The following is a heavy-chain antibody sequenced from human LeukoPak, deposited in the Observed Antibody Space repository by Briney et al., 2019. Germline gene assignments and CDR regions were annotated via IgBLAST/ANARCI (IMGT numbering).Heavy chain of an antibody. Sequence: SETLSLTCAVSGDSISSYYWSWIRQPPGKGLEWIGYIYYRGSTNYNPSLKSRVTISVDTSKNQFSLKLSSVTAADTAVYYCARGETYYYDSSGYNNWFDPWGQGTLVTVSS. V-gene: IGHV4-59*01. CDR3: ARGETYYYDSSGYNNWFDP. CDR2: IYYRGST. CDR1: GDSISSYY. D-gene: IGHD3-22*01. J-gene: IGHJ5*02.